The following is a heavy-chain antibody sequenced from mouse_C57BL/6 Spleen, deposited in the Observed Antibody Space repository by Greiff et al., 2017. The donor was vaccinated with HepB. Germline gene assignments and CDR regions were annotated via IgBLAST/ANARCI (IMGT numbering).Heavy chain of an antibody. CDR3: ARSRLYYAMDY. Sequence: VQLQQSGAELARPGASVKLSCKASGYTFTSYGISWVKQRTGQGLEWIGEIYPRSGNTYYNEKFKGKATLTGDKSASTAYMELRSLTSEDAAVYFCARSRLYYAMDYWGQGTSVTVSS. CDR1: GYTFTSYG. J-gene: IGHJ4*01. V-gene: IGHV1-81*01. CDR2: IYPRSGNT.